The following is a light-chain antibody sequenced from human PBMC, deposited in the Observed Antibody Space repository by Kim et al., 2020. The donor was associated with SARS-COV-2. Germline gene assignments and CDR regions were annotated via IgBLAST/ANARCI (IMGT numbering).Light chain of an antibody. J-gene: IGLJ3*02. CDR1: SLRSYY. V-gene: IGLV3-19*01. Sequence: SSELTQDPAVSVALGQTVRITCQGDSLRSYYASWYQQKPGQAPVLVIYGKNNRPSGIPDRFSGSSSGNTASLTITGAQAEDEADYYCNSRVSSGIPWVFG. CDR2: GKN. CDR3: NSRVSSGIPWV.